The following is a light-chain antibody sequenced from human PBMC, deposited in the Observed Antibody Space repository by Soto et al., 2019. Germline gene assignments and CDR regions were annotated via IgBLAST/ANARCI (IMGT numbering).Light chain of an antibody. J-gene: IGLJ1*01. CDR1: STDIGDYKY. CDR3: NSYSTLIKGV. V-gene: IGLV2-14*01. CDR2: EVT. Sequence: QSALTQPASVSGAPRQSITISCPGTSTDIGDYKYVSWYQQHPGKAPKLLIYEVTNRPSGVSNRFSGSKSGNTASLTISGLQAEDEANYYCNSYSTLIKGVFGTGTKFTV.